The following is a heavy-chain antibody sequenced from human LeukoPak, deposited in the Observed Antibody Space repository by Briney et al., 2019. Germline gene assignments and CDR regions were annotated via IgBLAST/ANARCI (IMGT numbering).Heavy chain of an antibody. CDR2: INHSGST. D-gene: IGHD1-26*01. J-gene: IGHJ4*02. CDR1: GGSFSGYY. Sequence: PSETLSLTCAVYGGSFSGYYWSWIRQPPGKGLEWIGEINHSGSTNYNPSLKSRVTISVDTSKNQFSLKLSSVTAADTAVYYCARAYRGSYRIDYWGQGTLVTVSS. V-gene: IGHV4-34*01. CDR3: ARAYRGSYRIDY.